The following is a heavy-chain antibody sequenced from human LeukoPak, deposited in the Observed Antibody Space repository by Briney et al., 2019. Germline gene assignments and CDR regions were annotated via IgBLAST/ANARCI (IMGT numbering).Heavy chain of an antibody. V-gene: IGHV3-23*01. D-gene: IGHD3-10*01. J-gene: IGHJ4*02. CDR2: ISGSGGST. CDR1: GSTFSSYA. CDR3: AKGVTMVRGVIIPHDY. Sequence: GGSLRLSCAASGSTFSSYAMSWVRQAPGKGLEWVSAISGSGGSTYYADSVKGRFTISRDNSKNTLYLQMNSLRAEDTAVYYCAKGVTMVRGVIIPHDYWGQGTLVTVSS.